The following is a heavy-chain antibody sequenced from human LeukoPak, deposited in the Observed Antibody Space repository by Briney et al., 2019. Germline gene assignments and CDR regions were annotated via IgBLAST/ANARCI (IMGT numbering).Heavy chain of an antibody. J-gene: IGHJ4*02. D-gene: IGHD4-17*01. CDR1: GFSFSNFG. CDR2: IRYDGSAQ. V-gene: IGHV3-30*02. CDR3: ARSISVTTRSDFDY. Sequence: PGGSLRLSCGATGFSFSNFGMHWVRQAPGKGLEWVAYIRYDGSAQYYVDSVKGRFTISRDNSKRTLYLQMNSLRAEDTAVYYCARSISVTTRSDFDYWGQGTLVTVSS.